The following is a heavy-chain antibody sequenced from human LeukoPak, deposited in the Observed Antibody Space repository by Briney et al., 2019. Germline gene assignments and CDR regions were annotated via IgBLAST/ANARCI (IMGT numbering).Heavy chain of an antibody. Sequence: GGSLRLSCAASGFTFSDYYMSWIRQAPGKGLEWVSYISSSGSTIYYADSVKGRFTISRDNAKNSLYLQMNSLRAEDTAVYYCARDPPGYSGYGPQGLVHGGDYWGQGTLVTVSS. V-gene: IGHV3-11*01. D-gene: IGHD5-12*01. CDR1: GFTFSDYY. J-gene: IGHJ4*02. CDR3: ARDPPGYSGYGPQGLVHGGDY. CDR2: ISSSGSTI.